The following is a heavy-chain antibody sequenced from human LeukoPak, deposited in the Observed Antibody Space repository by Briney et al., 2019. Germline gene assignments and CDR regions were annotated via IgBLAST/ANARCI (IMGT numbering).Heavy chain of an antibody. Sequence: GGSLGSPCPGPGFTSSTNASPGVGKAPGKGWGGVAVIWNNGNYIYADSVKGRFSISRDNSKNTLYLQMHSLRAEDTAVYYCARDSVGIPADFDYWGQGTLVTVSS. CDR2: IWNNGNY. J-gene: IGHJ4*02. CDR3: ARDSVGIPADFDY. CDR1: GFTSSTNA. D-gene: IGHD1-26*01. V-gene: IGHV3-33*01.